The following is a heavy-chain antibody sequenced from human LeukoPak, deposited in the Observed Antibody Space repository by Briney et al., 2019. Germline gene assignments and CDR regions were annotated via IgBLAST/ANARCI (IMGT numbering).Heavy chain of an antibody. V-gene: IGHV1-69*02. Sequence: SVKVSCKASGGTFSSYTISWVRQAPGQGLEWMGRIIPSLGIANYAQKFQGRVTITADKSTSTAYMELSSLTSEDTAVYYCAGTELWSRFFDYWGQGTLFTFSS. D-gene: IGHD5-18*01. CDR2: IIPSLGIA. J-gene: IGHJ4*02. CDR3: AGTELWSRFFDY. CDR1: GGTFSSYT.